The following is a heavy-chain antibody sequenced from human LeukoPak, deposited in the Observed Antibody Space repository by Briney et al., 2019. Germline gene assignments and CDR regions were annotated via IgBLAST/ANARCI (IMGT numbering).Heavy chain of an antibody. CDR1: GFTFSGSA. CDR3: TRHGGILTGFENTDY. CDR2: IRSKANSYAT. Sequence: GGSLRLSCAASGFTFSGSAMHWVRQASGKGLEWVGRIRSKANSYATAYAASVKGRFTISRDDSKNTAYLQMNSLKTEDTDVYYCTRHGGILTGFENTDYWGQGTLVTVSS. D-gene: IGHD3-9*01. V-gene: IGHV3-73*01. J-gene: IGHJ4*02.